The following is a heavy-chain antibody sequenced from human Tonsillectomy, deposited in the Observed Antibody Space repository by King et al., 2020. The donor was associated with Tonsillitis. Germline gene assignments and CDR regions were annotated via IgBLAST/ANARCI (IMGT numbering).Heavy chain of an antibody. Sequence: EVQLVESGAEVKKPGESLKISCTGSGYSFSNYWIGWVRQMPGKGLEWMGIIYPGDSDTRYSPSFQGQVTISADKSISTAYLQWSSLKASDTAMYYCARHGRITSGWYLRSDYWGQGTLVTVSS. D-gene: IGHD6-19*01. CDR1: GYSFSNYW. J-gene: IGHJ4*02. CDR3: ARHGRITSGWYLRSDY. V-gene: IGHV5-51*01. CDR2: IYPGDSDT.